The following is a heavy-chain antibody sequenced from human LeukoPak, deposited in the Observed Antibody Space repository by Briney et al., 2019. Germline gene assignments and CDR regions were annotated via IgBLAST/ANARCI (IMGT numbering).Heavy chain of an antibody. CDR2: IYPGDSDT. J-gene: IGHJ3*02. Sequence: GESLKISCKGSGYSFTSYWIAWVRQMPGKGLEWMGIIYPGDSDTRYGPSFQGQVTISADKSISTAYLLWSSLKASDTAMYYCARPVGSGYDLNAFDIWGQGTMVTVSS. V-gene: IGHV5-51*01. CDR1: GYSFTSYW. CDR3: ARPVGSGYDLNAFDI. D-gene: IGHD5-12*01.